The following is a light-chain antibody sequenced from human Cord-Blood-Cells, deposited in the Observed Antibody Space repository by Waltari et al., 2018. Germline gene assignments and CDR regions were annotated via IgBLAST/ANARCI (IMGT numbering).Light chain of an antibody. CDR1: SNNVGNQG. CDR3: SAWDSSLSAQV. J-gene: IGLJ2*01. V-gene: IGLV10-54*01. CDR2: RNN. Sequence: QAGLTQPPSVSKGLRQTATLTCTGNSNNVGNQGAAWLQQHQGHPPKLLSYRNNNRPSGISEGLSASRSGNTASLTITGLQPEDEADYYCSAWDSSLSAQVFGGGTKLTVL.